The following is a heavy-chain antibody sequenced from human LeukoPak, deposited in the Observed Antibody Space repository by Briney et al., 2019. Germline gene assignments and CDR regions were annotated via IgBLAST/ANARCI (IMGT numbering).Heavy chain of an antibody. V-gene: IGHV3-23*01. Sequence: GGSLRLSCAASGFTFNNYAMSWVRQAPGKGLEWVSTISGSGGSTYYADSVKGRFTISRDNSKNTLYLQMNSLRAEDTAVYYCAKDWGSGSYQPDAFDIWGHGTMVTVSS. J-gene: IGHJ3*02. CDR1: GFTFNNYA. CDR3: AKDWGSGSYQPDAFDI. D-gene: IGHD1-26*01. CDR2: ISGSGGST.